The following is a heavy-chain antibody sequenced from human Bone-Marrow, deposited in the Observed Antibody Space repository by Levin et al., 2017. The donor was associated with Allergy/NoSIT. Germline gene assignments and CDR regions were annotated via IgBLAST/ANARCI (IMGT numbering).Heavy chain of an antibody. Sequence: PSETLSLTCTVSGDAISSYFWSWIRQPPGKGLEWVGHIAYNGSTKFNPSVNGRASISVDRAKRQVFLRLISVSPADTAIYYCARDLGFHVWGQGALVIVSS. CDR3: ARDLGFHV. CDR1: GDAISSYF. D-gene: IGHD3-10*01. CDR2: IAYNGST. V-gene: IGHV4-59*01. J-gene: IGHJ4*02.